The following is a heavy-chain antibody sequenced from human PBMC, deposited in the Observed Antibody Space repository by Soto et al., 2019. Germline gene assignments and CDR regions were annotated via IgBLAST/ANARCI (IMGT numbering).Heavy chain of an antibody. CDR2: MNPNSGNT. J-gene: IGHJ4*02. V-gene: IGHV1-8*01. D-gene: IGHD6-13*01. CDR1: GYTLTGLS. Sequence: GASVKVSCKVSGYTLTGLSMHWVRQAPGKGLEWMGWMNPNSGNTGYAQKFQGRVTMTRNTSISAAYMELSSLRAEDTAVYYCAGSIAAAGVYDYWGQGTLVTVSS. CDR3: AGSIAAAGVYDY.